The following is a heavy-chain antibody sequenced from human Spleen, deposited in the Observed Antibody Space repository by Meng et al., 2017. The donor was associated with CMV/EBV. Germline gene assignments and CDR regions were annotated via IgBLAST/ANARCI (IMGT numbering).Heavy chain of an antibody. Sequence: GESLKISCAASGFTFNDYYMSWIRQAPGKGLEWISHIFSSGDTIYYADSVKGRFTISRDNAKNTLYLQMNSLRAEDTAVYYCARSFDYWGQGTLVTVSS. CDR3: ARSFDY. CDR1: GFTFNDYY. J-gene: IGHJ4*02. V-gene: IGHV3-11*04. CDR2: IFSSGDTI.